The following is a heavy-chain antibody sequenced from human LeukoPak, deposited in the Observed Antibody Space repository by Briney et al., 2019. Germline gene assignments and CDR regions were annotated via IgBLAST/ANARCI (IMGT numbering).Heavy chain of an antibody. CDR2: IWYDGSNK. Sequence: GGSLRLSCAASGFTFSSYDMHWVRQAPGKGLEWVAVIWYDGSNKYYADSVKGRFTISRDNSKNTLYLQMNSLRAEDTAVYYCARGPIVVVADDAFDIWGQGTMVTVSS. J-gene: IGHJ3*02. CDR3: ARGPIVVVADDAFDI. D-gene: IGHD3-22*01. CDR1: GFTFSSYD. V-gene: IGHV3-33*01.